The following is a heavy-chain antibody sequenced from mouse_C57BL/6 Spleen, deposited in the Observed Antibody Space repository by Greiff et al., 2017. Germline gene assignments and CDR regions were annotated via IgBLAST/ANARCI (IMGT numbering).Heavy chain of an antibody. D-gene: IGHD2-3*01. Sequence: QVQLQQSGAELVRPGASVTLSCKASGYTFTDYEMHWVKQTPVHGLEWIGAIDPETGGTAYNQKFKGKAILTADKSSSTAYMELRSLTSEDSAVXDFTRCGWLIVAMDYGGQGTSVTVSS. CDR3: TRCGWLIVAMDY. V-gene: IGHV1-15*01. CDR2: IDPETGGT. CDR1: GYTFTDYE. J-gene: IGHJ4*01.